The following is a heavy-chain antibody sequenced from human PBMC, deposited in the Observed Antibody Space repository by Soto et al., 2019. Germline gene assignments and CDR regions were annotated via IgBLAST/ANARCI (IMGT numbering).Heavy chain of an antibody. CDR3: ARVRGNQLLGGFDP. Sequence: QVQLQESGPGLVKPSQTLSLTCTVSGGSISSGGYYWSWIRQHPGKGLEWIGYIYHSVTTYYNPFLKSRVTTSVDTSKNPFSLKLTSATAADTAVYYLARVRGNQLLGGFDPWGQGTLVTVSS. V-gene: IGHV4-31*03. D-gene: IGHD2-2*01. J-gene: IGHJ5*02. CDR1: GGSISSGGYY. CDR2: IYHSVTT.